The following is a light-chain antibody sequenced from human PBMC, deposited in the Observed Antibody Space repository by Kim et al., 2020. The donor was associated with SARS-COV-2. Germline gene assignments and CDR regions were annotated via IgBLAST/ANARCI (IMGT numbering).Light chain of an antibody. CDR3: QQYNSDPWT. CDR2: DAS. Sequence: ASGGDRVIIKCRARQSISSWLAWYQKKPGKAPNLLIYDASSVESGVPSKFSGSGSGTEFTLTISSLQPDDFATYYCQQYNSDPWTFGQGTKVDIK. CDR1: QSISSW. J-gene: IGKJ1*01. V-gene: IGKV1-5*01.